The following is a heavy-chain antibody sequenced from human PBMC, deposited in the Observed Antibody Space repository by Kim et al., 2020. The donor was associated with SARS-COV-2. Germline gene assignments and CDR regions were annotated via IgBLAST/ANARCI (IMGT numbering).Heavy chain of an antibody. D-gene: IGHD1-1*01. CDR3: VIGGGDWSDY. Sequence: NTNYAQKLQGRVTMTTDTSTSTAYMELRSLRSDDTAVYYCVIGGGDWSDYWGQGTLVTVSS. V-gene: IGHV1-18*01. J-gene: IGHJ4*02. CDR2: NT.